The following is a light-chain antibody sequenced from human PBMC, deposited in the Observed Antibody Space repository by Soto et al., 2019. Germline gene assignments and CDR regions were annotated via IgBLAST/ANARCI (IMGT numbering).Light chain of an antibody. CDR2: GAT. V-gene: IGKV1D-16*01. J-gene: IGKJ4*01. Sequence: DIQMTQSPSSLSASVGDRVTITCRASPNIDRYLAWYQQTSDNAPKSLIYGATSLQSRVPSRFSGSGSGTDFTLTISSLQPEAFATYDCQQYHSYPTFGGGTKVE. CDR1: PNIDRY. CDR3: QQYHSYPT.